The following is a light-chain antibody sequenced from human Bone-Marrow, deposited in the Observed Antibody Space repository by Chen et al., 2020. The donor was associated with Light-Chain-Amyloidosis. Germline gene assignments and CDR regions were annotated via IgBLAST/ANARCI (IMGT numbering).Light chain of an antibody. Sequence: SYVLTQAPSVSVAPGQTARITCGGQNIAAKSVHWYQQRPGQAPVLVLYDDSDRPSGIPERFSGSNAGNTAALTNSRVDAGDEADYYCQVYDSSSDHAWVFGGGTRLSVL. J-gene: IGLJ3*02. CDR1: NIAAKS. CDR3: QVYDSSSDHAWV. V-gene: IGLV3-21*02. CDR2: DDS.